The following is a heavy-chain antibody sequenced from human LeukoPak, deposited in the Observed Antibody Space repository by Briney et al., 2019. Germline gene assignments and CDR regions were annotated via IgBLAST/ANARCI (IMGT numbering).Heavy chain of an antibody. CDR1: GGTFSSYA. V-gene: IGHV1-69*05. CDR2: IIPIFGTA. Sequence: SVKVSCKASGGTFSSYAISWVRQAPGQGLEWMGRIIPIFGTANYAQKFQGRVTITTDESTSTACMELSSLRSEDTAVYYCAREERYDSSGYYYASRTPFDYWGQGTLVTVSS. J-gene: IGHJ4*02. CDR3: AREERYDSSGYYYASRTPFDY. D-gene: IGHD3-22*01.